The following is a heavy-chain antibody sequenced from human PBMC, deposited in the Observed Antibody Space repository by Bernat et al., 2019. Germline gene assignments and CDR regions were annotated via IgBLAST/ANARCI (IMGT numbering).Heavy chain of an antibody. V-gene: IGHV3-49*03. CDR2: IRSKAYGGTT. J-gene: IGHJ4*02. CDR3: TRDHNYYDFWSGYFDY. Sequence: EVQLVESGGGLVQPGRSLRLSCTASGFTFGDYAMSWFRQAPGKGLEGVGFIRSKAYGGTTEYAASVKGRFTISRDDSKSIAYLQMNSLKTEDTAVYYCTRDHNYYDFWSGYFDYWGQRTLVTVSS. D-gene: IGHD3-3*01. CDR1: GFTFGDYA.